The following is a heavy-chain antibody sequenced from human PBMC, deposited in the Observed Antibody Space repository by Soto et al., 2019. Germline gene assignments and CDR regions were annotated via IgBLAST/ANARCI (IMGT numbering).Heavy chain of an antibody. CDR3: AKETNAYEINF. Sequence: QVQLVESGGGVVQPGRSLRLSCAASGFIFSGYAMHWVRQAPGKGLEWVAVISYDGNTQYYADSVKGRFTVSRDNSNNVLYVQMNNLRDGDTAMYYCAKETNAYEINFWGQGTLVTVSS. CDR1: GFIFSGYA. D-gene: IGHD3-9*01. V-gene: IGHV3-30-3*01. CDR2: ISYDGNTQ. J-gene: IGHJ4*02.